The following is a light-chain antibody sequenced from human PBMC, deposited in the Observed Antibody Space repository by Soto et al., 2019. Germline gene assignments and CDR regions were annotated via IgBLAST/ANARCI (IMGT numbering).Light chain of an antibody. CDR1: SSDDGGYNY. V-gene: IGLV2-8*01. J-gene: IGLJ2*01. CDR2: EVS. CDR3: SSFAGINNLGV. Sequence: QSALTQAPSASGSPGQSVNISCTGTSSDDGGYNYVSWYQQHPGKAPKLMIYEVSKRPSGVPDRFSGSKSGNTASLTVSGLQAEDEADYYCSSFAGINNLGVFGGGTKLTVL.